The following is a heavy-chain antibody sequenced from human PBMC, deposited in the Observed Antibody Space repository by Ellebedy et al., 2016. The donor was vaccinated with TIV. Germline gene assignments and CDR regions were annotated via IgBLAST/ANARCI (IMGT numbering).Heavy chain of an antibody. CDR1: GFTFSSYA. J-gene: IGHJ4*02. V-gene: IGHV3-23*01. Sequence: PGGSLRLSCAASGFTFSSYAMSWVRQAPGKGLEWVSGFGVSGDSTYYADSVKGRFTISRDNSKRTVDLQMSSLRAEDTAVYFCAKDRTSGDGYWVFDSWGQGTMVSVSS. CDR2: FGVSGDST. D-gene: IGHD2-21*02. CDR3: AKDRTSGDGYWVFDS.